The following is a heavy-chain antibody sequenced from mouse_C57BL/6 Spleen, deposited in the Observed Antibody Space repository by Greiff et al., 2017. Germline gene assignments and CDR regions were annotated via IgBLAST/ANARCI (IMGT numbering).Heavy chain of an antibody. CDR2: IYPGSGST. V-gene: IGHV1-55*01. CDR3: ARRIGTADY. D-gene: IGHD2-14*01. CDR1: GYTFTSYW. J-gene: IGHJ2*01. Sequence: QVQLQQPGAELVKPGASVKMSCKASGYTFTSYWITWVKQRPGQGLEWIGDIYPGSGSTNYNEKFKSKATLSVDTSSSTDYMQLSSRTSEDSAVYDWARRIGTADYWGQGTTLTVSS.